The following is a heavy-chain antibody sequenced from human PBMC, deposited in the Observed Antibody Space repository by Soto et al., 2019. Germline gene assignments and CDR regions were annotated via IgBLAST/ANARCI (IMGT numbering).Heavy chain of an antibody. V-gene: IGHV4-31*03. D-gene: IGHD7-27*01. Sequence: QVQLQESGPGLVKPSQTLSLTCTVSGGSMSSGGYYWSWIRQHPGKGLEWIGYIYYSGSTYYNPSLKSRVTISVDTSKNQFSLKLSSVTAADTAVYYCARNQLGRGYFDYWGQGTLVTVSS. CDR1: GGSMSSGGYY. J-gene: IGHJ4*02. CDR2: IYYSGST. CDR3: ARNQLGRGYFDY.